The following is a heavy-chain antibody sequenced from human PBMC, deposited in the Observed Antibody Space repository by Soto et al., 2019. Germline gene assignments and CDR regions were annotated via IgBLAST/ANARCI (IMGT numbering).Heavy chain of an antibody. CDR1: GYTFTSYG. Sequence: ASVKVSCKASGYTFTSYGISGVRQAPGQGLEWMGWISAYNGNTNYAQRLQGRVTMTTDTSTSTAYMELRSLRSDDTAVYYCASSMVITNSYFDSWGQGTRVTVSA. CDR2: ISAYNGNT. D-gene: IGHD3-22*01. J-gene: IGHJ4*02. CDR3: ASSMVITNSYFDS. V-gene: IGHV1-18*04.